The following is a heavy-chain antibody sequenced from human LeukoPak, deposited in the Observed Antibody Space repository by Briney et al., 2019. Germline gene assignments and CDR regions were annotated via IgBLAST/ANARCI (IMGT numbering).Heavy chain of an antibody. CDR2: ISGSGGYT. Sequence: GGSLRLSCAASGFTFDDYAMHWVRQAPGKGLEWVSGISGSGGYTYYADSVKGRFTISRDNSKNTLYLQMNSLRAEDTAVYYCARSPQEIFDYWGQGTLVTVSS. CDR1: GFTFDDYA. CDR3: ARSPQEIFDY. V-gene: IGHV3-23*01. J-gene: IGHJ4*02.